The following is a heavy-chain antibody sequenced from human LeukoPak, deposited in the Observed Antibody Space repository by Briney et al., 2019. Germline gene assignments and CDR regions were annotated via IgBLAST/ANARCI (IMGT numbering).Heavy chain of an antibody. V-gene: IGHV3-30*18. Sequence: PGESLRLSCVASGFTFSDYGMLWVRQPPGKGLEWVAVISYDGRNEHYADSVKGRFTIPRDNSKNTVFLQMNTLRTEDTAVYFCAKDKPIDYWGQGTLVTVSS. CDR2: ISYDGRNE. D-gene: IGHD1-14*01. CDR1: GFTFSDYG. CDR3: AKDKPIDY. J-gene: IGHJ4*02.